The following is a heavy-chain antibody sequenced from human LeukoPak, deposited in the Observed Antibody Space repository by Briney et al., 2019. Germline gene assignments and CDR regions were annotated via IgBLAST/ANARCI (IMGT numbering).Heavy chain of an antibody. CDR1: GFTFDDYA. D-gene: IGHD1-26*01. Sequence: LSGGSLRLSCAASGFTFDDYAMHWVRQAPGKGLEWVSGINWNSDNIGYADSVKGRFAISRDNAKNSLYLQMNSLRAEDTALYYCSKGRGYYGNDAFDIWGQGTMVTVSS. CDR3: SKGRGYYGNDAFDI. J-gene: IGHJ3*02. V-gene: IGHV3-9*01. CDR2: INWNSDNI.